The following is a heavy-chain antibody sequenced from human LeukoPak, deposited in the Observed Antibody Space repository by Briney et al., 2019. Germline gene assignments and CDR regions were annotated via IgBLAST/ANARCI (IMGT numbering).Heavy chain of an antibody. CDR1: GFTFSSYS. CDR3: ARGPPRSSSNYYFDY. CDR2: ISSSSSYI. D-gene: IGHD6-6*01. V-gene: IGHV3-21*01. J-gene: IGHJ4*02. Sequence: GGSLRLSCAASGFTFSSYSMNWVRQAPGKGLEWVSSISSSSSYIYYADSVKGRFTISRDNAKNSLYLQMNSLRAEDTAVYYCARGPPRSSSNYYFDYWGQGTLVIVSS.